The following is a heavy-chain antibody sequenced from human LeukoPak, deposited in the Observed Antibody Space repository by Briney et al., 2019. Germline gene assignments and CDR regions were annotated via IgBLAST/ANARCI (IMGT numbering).Heavy chain of an antibody. J-gene: IGHJ4*02. V-gene: IGHV3-21*01. Sequence: GGSLRLSCAASGFTFSSYSMNWVRQAPGKWLDWVSSISSSSSYIYYADSVKGRFTISRDNAKNSLYLQMNSLRAEDTAVYYCARDKGDIVVVPAALFDYWGQGTLVTVSS. CDR3: ARDKGDIVVVPAALFDY. CDR1: GFTFSSYS. CDR2: ISSSSSYI. D-gene: IGHD2-2*01.